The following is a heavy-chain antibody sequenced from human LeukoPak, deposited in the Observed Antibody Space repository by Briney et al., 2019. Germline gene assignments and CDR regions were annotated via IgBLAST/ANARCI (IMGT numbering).Heavy chain of an antibody. Sequence: SQTLSLTCTVSGGSISSGDYYWSWIRQPPGKGLEWIGYIYYSGSTYYNPCLKSRVTISVDTSKNQFSLKLSSVTAADTAVYYCARDTAMVNAFDIWGQGTMVTVSS. CDR2: IYYSGST. J-gene: IGHJ3*02. CDR1: GGSISSGDYY. D-gene: IGHD5-18*01. V-gene: IGHV4-30-4*01. CDR3: ARDTAMVNAFDI.